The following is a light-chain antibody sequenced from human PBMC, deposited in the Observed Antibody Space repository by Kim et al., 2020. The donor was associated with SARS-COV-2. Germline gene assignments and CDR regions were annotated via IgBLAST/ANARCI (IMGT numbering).Light chain of an antibody. V-gene: IGKV1-5*01. CDR3: QQYDTYWT. J-gene: IGKJ1*01. CDR2: DVS. Sequence: SASVGDRVTITCRASQSISTWLAWYQRKPGKAPKVLIYDVSTLESGVPSRFSGSGSGTEFTLTISSLQPDDFATYYRQQYDTYWTFGPGTRVEIK. CDR1: QSISTW.